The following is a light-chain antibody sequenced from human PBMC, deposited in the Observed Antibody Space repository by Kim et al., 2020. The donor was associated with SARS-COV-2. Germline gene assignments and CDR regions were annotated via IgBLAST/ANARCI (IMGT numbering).Light chain of an antibody. J-gene: IGLJ2*01. CDR3: CSHGV. CDR2: EVS. Sequence: QSALTQPASVSGSPGQSITISCTGTSSDVGSYNLVSWYQQHPGKAPKLMIYEVSKRPSGVSNRFSGSKSGNTASLTISGLQAEDEADYYCCSHGVF. V-gene: IGLV2-23*02. CDR1: SSDVGSYNL.